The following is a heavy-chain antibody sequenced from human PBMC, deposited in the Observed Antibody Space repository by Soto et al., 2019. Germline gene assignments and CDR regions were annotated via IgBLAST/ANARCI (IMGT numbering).Heavy chain of an antibody. D-gene: IGHD2-2*01. CDR1: GYTLTELS. V-gene: IGHV1-24*01. CDR3: ATVELGCISTSCYRSYYYYGMDV. Sequence: ASVKVSCKVSGYTLTELSMHWVRQAPGKGLEWMGGFDPEDGETIYAQKFQGRVTMTEDTSTDTAYMELSSLRSEDTAVYYCATVELGCISTSCYRSYYYYGMDVWGQGTTVTVSS. J-gene: IGHJ6*02. CDR2: FDPEDGET.